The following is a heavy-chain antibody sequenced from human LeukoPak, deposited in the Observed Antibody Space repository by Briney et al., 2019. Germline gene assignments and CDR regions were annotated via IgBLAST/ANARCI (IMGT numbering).Heavy chain of an antibody. V-gene: IGHV3-43*02. J-gene: IGHJ5*02. CDR1: GFTFYDYA. Sequence: GGSLRLSCAASGFTFYDYAMHWVRHAPGKGGEGVSLISGEGGSTYYADSVKGRFTISRDNSKTSLYLQMNSLRTEDTALYYCAKGRQLRACWFDPWGQGTLVTVSS. D-gene: IGHD1-1*01. CDR3: AKGRQLRACWFDP. CDR2: ISGEGGST.